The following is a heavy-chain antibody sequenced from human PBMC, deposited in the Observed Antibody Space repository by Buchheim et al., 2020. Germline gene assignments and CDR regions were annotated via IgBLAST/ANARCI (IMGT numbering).Heavy chain of an antibody. J-gene: IGHJ4*02. D-gene: IGHD2-21*01. CDR3: ASDFNTLIDH. Sequence: VQLLESGGGLVQPGRSLRLFCAASGFTFSSYAMSWVRQAPGKGLEWVTPIGGDGGGKYYADSVKGRFTISRDNSKNTLYLGMNSLRAESTALYCSASDFNTLIDHWGQGTL. CDR1: GFTFSSYA. CDR2: IGGDGGGK. V-gene: IGHV3-23*01.